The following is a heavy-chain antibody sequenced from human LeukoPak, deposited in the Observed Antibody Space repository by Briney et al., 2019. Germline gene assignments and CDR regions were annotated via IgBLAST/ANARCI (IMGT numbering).Heavy chain of an antibody. V-gene: IGHV3-7*01. CDR3: AKDLYSGLDGMDV. J-gene: IGHJ6*02. CDR2: IKQDGSEK. CDR1: GFTFSSSW. D-gene: IGHD6-19*01. Sequence: GGSLRLSCAASGFTFSSSWMNWVRQAPGKGLEWVANIKQDGSEKYFVDSVKGRFTISRDNARNSLYLQLNSLRAEDTAVYYCAKDLYSGLDGMDVWGQGTTVTVSS.